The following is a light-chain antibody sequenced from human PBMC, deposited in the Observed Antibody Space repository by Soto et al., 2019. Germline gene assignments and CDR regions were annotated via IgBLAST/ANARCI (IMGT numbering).Light chain of an antibody. CDR1: KLGDKY. CDR2: QDS. V-gene: IGLV3-1*01. J-gene: IGLJ2*01. CDR3: QAWDGSTRAV. Sequence: SYELTQPPSVSVSPGQTASITCSGDKLGDKYACWYQQKPGQSPVLVIYQDSKRPSGIPERFSGSNSGNTATLTISGTQAMDEADYYCQAWDGSTRAVFGGGAKLTVL.